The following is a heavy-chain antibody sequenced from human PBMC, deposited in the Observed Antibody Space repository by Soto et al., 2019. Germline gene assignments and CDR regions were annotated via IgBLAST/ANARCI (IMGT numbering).Heavy chain of an antibody. CDR2: VYYTGST. V-gene: IGHV4-30-4*01. CDR3: VRTAREGAVAPHWFDR. Sequence: SETLYLTCTFSCASIMSTDYYWSCIRQAPGKGLEWIGYVYYTGSTYYNPSLMSRLTISVDTSKNQFSLKLTSVTAAETAVYYCVRTAREGAVAPHWFDRWGQGTQVTVSS. CDR1: CASIMSTDYY. D-gene: IGHD2-21*02. J-gene: IGHJ5*02.